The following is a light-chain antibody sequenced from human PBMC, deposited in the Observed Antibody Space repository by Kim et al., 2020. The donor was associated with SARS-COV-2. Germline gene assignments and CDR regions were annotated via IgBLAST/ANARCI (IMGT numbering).Light chain of an antibody. CDR2: GKN. J-gene: IGLJ2*01. V-gene: IGLV3-19*01. CDR1: SLRSYY. CDR3: NSRDSNNNVV. Sequence: VSLGQTVRISCQEDSLRSYYATWYQQKPGQAPILVIYGKNNRPSGIPDLFSGSSSGNTASLTITGTQAGDEADYYCNSRDSNNNVVFGGGTQLNVL.